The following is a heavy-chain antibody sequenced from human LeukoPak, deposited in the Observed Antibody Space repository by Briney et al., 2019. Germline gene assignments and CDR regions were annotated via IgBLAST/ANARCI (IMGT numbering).Heavy chain of an antibody. V-gene: IGHV4-39*07. D-gene: IGHD6-6*01. Sequence: SETLSLTCTVSGGSISSSSYYWGWIRQPPGKGLEWIGSIYYSGSTYYNPSLKSRVTISVDTSKNQFSLKLSSVTAADTAVYYCARWIAARINWFDPWGQGTLVTVSS. J-gene: IGHJ5*02. CDR1: GGSISSSSYY. CDR2: IYYSGST. CDR3: ARWIAARINWFDP.